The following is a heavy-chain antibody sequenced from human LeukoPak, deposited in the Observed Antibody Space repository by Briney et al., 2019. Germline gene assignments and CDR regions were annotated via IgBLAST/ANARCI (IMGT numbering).Heavy chain of an antibody. Sequence: SQTLSLTCAISGDSVSRNTAGWNWIRQSPSRGLEWLGRTYYRSKWYYDYAVPVKGRITIDPDTSKNQFSLQLNSVTPEDTAVYYCARYTGGWLYWGQGTLVTVSS. D-gene: IGHD6-19*01. CDR3: ARYTGGWLY. CDR2: TYYRSKWYY. V-gene: IGHV6-1*01. CDR1: GDSVSRNTAG. J-gene: IGHJ4*02.